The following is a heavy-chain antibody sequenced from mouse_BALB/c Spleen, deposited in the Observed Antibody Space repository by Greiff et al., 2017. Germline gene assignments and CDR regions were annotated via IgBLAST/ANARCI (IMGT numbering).Heavy chain of an antibody. D-gene: IGHD2-2*01. CDR2: IYPGSGST. Sequence: QVQLQQPGAELVKPGTSVKLSCKASGYHFTSYWINWVKLRPGQGLEWIGDIYPGSGSTNYNEKFKSKATLTVDTSSSTAYMQLSSLASEDSALYYCARSWLRAAWFAYWGQGTLVTVSA. CDR1: GYHFTSYW. CDR3: ARSWLRAAWFAY. V-gene: IGHV1-55*01. J-gene: IGHJ3*01.